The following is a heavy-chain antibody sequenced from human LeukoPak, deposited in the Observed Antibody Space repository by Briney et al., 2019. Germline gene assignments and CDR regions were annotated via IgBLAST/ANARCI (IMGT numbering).Heavy chain of an antibody. J-gene: IGHJ4*02. CDR1: GFTFSSYS. V-gene: IGHV3-21*01. Sequence: PGGSLRLSCAASGFTFSSYSMNWVRQAPGKGLEWVSSVSSSSSYIYYADSVKGRFTISRDNAKNSLYLQMNSLRAEDTAVYYCARSEMTTLGYWGQGTLVTVSS. CDR3: ARSEMTTLGY. D-gene: IGHD4-23*01. CDR2: VSSSSSYI.